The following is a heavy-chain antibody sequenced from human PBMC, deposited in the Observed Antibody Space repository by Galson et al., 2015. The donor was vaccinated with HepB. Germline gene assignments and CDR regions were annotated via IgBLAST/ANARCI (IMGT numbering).Heavy chain of an antibody. CDR2: TSASGRHT. CDR3: AKDIRRSSNWKIWESGYYYGMDV. D-gene: IGHD1-1*01. V-gene: IGHV3-23*01. J-gene: IGHJ6*02. Sequence: SLRLSCAASGFTFSSYAMTWVRQAPGKGLEWVSSTSASGRHTYYADSVEGRFTISRDNSQNTVNLQMNSLIAEDTAVYYCAKDIRRSSNWKIWESGYYYGMDVWGLGTTVTVSS. CDR1: GFTFSSYA.